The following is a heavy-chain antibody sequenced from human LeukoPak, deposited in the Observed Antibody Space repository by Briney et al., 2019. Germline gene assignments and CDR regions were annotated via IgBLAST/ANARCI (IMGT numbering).Heavy chain of an antibody. D-gene: IGHD2-21*02. J-gene: IGHJ6*02. CDR2: IWYDGSNK. CDR1: GFTFSSYG. Sequence: GGSLRPSCAASGFTFSSYGMHWVRQAPGKGLEWVAVIWYDGSNKYYADSVKGRFTISRDNSKNTLYLQMNSLRAEDTAVYYCARENTAGANYYYYGMDVWGQGTTVTVSS. V-gene: IGHV3-33*01. CDR3: ARENTAGANYYYYGMDV.